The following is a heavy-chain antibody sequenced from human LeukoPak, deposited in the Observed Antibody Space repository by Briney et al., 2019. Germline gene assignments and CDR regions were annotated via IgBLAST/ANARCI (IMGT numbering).Heavy chain of an antibody. CDR3: ASHSPPDENMGYGDAGY. D-gene: IGHD4-17*01. V-gene: IGHV1-69*13. CDR1: GGTFSSYA. Sequence: SVKVSCKASGGTFSSYAISWVRQAPGQGLEWMGGIIPIFGTANYAQKFQGRVTITADESTSTAYMELSSLRSEDTAVHYCASHSPPDENMGYGDAGYWGQGTLVTVSS. J-gene: IGHJ4*02. CDR2: IIPIFGTA.